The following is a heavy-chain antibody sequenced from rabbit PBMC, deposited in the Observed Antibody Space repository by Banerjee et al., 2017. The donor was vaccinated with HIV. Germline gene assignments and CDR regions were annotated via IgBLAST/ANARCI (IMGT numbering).Heavy chain of an antibody. Sequence: QEQLVESGGGLVQPEGSLTLTCTASGFSLSSGAVSWVRQAPGKGLEWIGYISIGSGASYYASWAKGRFTISKTSSTTVTLQMTSLTAADTATYFCARNFDLWGQGTLVTVS. J-gene: IGHJ4*01. CDR2: ISIGSGAS. CDR3: ARNFDL. V-gene: IGHV1S45*01. CDR1: GFSLSSGAV.